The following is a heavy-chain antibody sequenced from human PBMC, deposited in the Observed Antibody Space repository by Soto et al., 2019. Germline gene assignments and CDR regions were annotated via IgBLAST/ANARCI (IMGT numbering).Heavy chain of an antibody. CDR2: ISSNGGST. V-gene: IGHV3-64D*06. CDR1: GFTFSSYA. Sequence: PGGSLRLSCSASGFTFSSYAMHWVRQAPGKGLEYVSAISSNGGSTYYADSVKGRFTISRDNSKNTLYLQMSSLRAEDTAVYYCVTSGTPDYDDSSGYSPDYGMDVWGQGTTVTV. J-gene: IGHJ6*02. D-gene: IGHD3-22*01. CDR3: VTSGTPDYDDSSGYSPDYGMDV.